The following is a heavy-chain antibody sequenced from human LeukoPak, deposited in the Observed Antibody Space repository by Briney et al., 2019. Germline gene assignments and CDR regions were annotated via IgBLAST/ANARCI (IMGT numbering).Heavy chain of an antibody. CDR2: ISAYNGNT. V-gene: IGHV1-18*01. Sequence: ASVKVSCKASGYTFTSCGISWVRQAPGQGLEWMGWISAYNGNTNYAQKLQGRVTMTTDTSTSTAYMELRSLRSYDTAGYYCGRVGQGVTATQGSFDYWGQGTLVTVSS. D-gene: IGHD2-21*02. CDR1: GYTFTSCG. J-gene: IGHJ4*02. CDR3: GRVGQGVTATQGSFDY.